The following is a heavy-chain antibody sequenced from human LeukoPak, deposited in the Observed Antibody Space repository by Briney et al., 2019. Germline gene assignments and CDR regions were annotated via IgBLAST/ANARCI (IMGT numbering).Heavy chain of an antibody. Sequence: GGSLRLSCAASGFTFSSNAMSWVRQAPGKGLEWVSAISGSGGSTYYADSVKGRFTISRDNSKNTLYLQMNSLRAEGTAVYYCAKEYYGDSREFDYWGQGTLVTVSS. CDR2: ISGSGGST. D-gene: IGHD3-10*01. CDR1: GFTFSSNA. V-gene: IGHV3-23*01. J-gene: IGHJ4*02. CDR3: AKEYYGDSREFDY.